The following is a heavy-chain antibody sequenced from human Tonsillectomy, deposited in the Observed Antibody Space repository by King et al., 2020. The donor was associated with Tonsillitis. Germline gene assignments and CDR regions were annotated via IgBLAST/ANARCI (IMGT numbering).Heavy chain of an antibody. CDR3: ARHDWGYGLDV. CDR2: LYYSGSI. D-gene: IGHD2-21*01. CDR1: GGSIRSSDYF. Sequence: QLQESGPGLVKPSETLSLTCTVSGGSIRSSDYFWAWIRQPPGKGLEWIGSLYYSGSIDYNPSLKSRVTISVETSKKQFSLRLTSVTAADTAVYYCARHDWGYGLDVRGQGTTVTVSS. V-gene: IGHV4-39*07. J-gene: IGHJ6*02.